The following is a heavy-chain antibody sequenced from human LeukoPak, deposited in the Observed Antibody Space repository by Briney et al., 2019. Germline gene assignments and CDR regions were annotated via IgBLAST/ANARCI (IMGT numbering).Heavy chain of an antibody. V-gene: IGHV1-2*02. CDR2: INPNSGGT. CDR1: GYTFTGYY. Sequence: GASVKVSCKASGYTFTGYYMHWVRQAPGQGREWMGWINPNSGGTNYAQKFQGRVTMTRDTSVSTAYMELSRLRSDDTAVYYCARDLYGSSSWPNFDYWGQGTLVTVSS. CDR3: ARDLYGSSSWPNFDY. D-gene: IGHD6-13*01. J-gene: IGHJ4*02.